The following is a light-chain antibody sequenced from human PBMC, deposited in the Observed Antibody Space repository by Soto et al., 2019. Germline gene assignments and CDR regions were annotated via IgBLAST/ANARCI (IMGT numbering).Light chain of an antibody. J-gene: IGKJ5*01. CDR3: QQYNSYPIT. CDR2: KAS. V-gene: IGKV1-5*03. Sequence: DTQMTQFPSTLSASLGDRVTITCPASQSISSWLAWYQQKPGKVPNLLMYKASSLETGVPSRFSGSGSGTEFTLTINNLQPDDFGTYFCQQYNSYPITFGQGTRLEIK. CDR1: QSISSW.